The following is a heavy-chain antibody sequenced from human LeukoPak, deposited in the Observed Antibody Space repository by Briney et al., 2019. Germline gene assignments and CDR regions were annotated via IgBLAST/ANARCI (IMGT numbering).Heavy chain of an antibody. V-gene: IGHV3-33*06. J-gene: IGHJ4*02. Sequence: PGRSLRLSCAASGFTFSSYGMHWVRQAPGKGLEWVAVIWYDGSNKYYADSVKGRFTISRDNSKNTLYLQMNSLRAEDTAVYYCAKAVDSSFDYWGQGTLVTVSS. CDR3: AKAVDSSFDY. CDR2: IWYDGSNK. D-gene: IGHD3-22*01. CDR1: GFTFSSYG.